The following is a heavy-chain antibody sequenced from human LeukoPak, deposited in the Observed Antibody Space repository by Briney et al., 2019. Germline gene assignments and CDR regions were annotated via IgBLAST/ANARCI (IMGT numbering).Heavy chain of an antibody. CDR2: INHSGST. CDR3: ARGAPWNYNYFGY. J-gene: IGHJ4*02. D-gene: IGHD1-7*01. CDR1: GGSFSGYY. Sequence: SETLSLTCAVYGGSFSGYYWSWIRQPPGKGLEWIGEINHSGSTNYNPSLKSRVTISVDTSKNQFSLKLSSVTAADTAVYYCARGAPWNYNYFGYWGQGTLVTVSS. V-gene: IGHV4-34*01.